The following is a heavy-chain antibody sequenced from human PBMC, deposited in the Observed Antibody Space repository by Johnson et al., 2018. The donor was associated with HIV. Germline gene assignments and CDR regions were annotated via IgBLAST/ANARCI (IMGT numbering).Heavy chain of an antibody. CDR1: GFTFSSYG. Sequence: QEQLVESGGGVVQPGRSLRLSCAASGFTFSSYGMHWVRQAPGKGLEWVAVIWYDGSNKYYADSVKGRFTISRDNSKNTLYLEMNSLRAEDTAVYYCAKHYSSSWADAFDIWGQGTMVTVSS. D-gene: IGHD6-13*01. CDR2: IWYDGSNK. V-gene: IGHV3-33*06. J-gene: IGHJ3*02. CDR3: AKHYSSSWADAFDI.